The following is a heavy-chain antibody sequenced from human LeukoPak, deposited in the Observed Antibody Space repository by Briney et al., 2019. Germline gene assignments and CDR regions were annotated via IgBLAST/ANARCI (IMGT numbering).Heavy chain of an antibody. J-gene: IGHJ4*02. CDR3: AKANSGRRGYFDY. Sequence: GGSLRLSCAASGFTFSSYAMSWVRQAPGKGLEWVSAISGSGGSTYYADSVKGRFTISGDNSKNTLYLQMNSLRAEDTAVYYCAKANSGRRGYFDYWGQGTLVTVSS. V-gene: IGHV3-23*01. CDR2: ISGSGGST. CDR1: GFTFSSYA. D-gene: IGHD1-26*01.